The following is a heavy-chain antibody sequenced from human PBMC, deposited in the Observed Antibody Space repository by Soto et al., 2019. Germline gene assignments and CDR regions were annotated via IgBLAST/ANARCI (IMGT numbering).Heavy chain of an antibody. D-gene: IGHD3-22*01. CDR1: GGSFSGHY. Sequence: PSETMSLTCAVYGGSFSGHYCNWIRQPPGKGLEWIGEINHSGSTNYNPSLKSRVTISVDTSKKQFSLKLTSVTAADTAVYYCTRPRYDGSGTPFDHWGQGSLVTVSS. CDR3: TRPRYDGSGTPFDH. J-gene: IGHJ4*02. CDR2: INHSGST. V-gene: IGHV4-34*01.